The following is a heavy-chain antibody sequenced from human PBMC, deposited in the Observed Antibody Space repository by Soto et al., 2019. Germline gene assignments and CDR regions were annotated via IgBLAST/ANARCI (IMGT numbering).Heavy chain of an antibody. V-gene: IGHV3-30-3*01. CDR2: ISYDGSNK. Sequence: GGSLRLSCAASGFTFSSYAMHWVRQAPGKGLEWVAVISYDGSNKYYADSVKGRFTISRDNSKNTLYLQMNSLRAEDTAVYYCVSDAGYSIGPDYWGQGSLVTVSS. CDR3: VSDAGYSIGPDY. J-gene: IGHJ4*02. CDR1: GFTFSSYA. D-gene: IGHD6-19*01.